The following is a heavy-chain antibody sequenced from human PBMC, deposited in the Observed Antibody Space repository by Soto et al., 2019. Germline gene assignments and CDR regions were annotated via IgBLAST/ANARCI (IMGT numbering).Heavy chain of an antibody. D-gene: IGHD6-19*01. V-gene: IGHV3-9*01. CDR3: AKDIREYGSGWTYFDN. CDR2: ISWNSGRI. CDR1: GFTFDDYA. Sequence: EVQLVESGGGLVQPGRSLRLACAASGFTFDDYAMHWVLQGPGKGLEWVSGISWNSGRIDYADAVKGRFTISRDNAKKSLYLQMNRLRGEDTALYYCAKDIREYGSGWTYFDNWGQGTLVTVSS. J-gene: IGHJ4*02.